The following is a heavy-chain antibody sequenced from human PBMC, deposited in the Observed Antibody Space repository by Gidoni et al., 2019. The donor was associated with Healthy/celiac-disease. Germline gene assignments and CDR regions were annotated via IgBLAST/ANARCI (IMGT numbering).Heavy chain of an antibody. D-gene: IGHD5-12*01. CDR2: SYYSGST. J-gene: IGHJ4*02. V-gene: IGHV4-31*03. CDR3: ARRPVGGYDSSFDY. Sequence: QVQLQESGPGLVKPSQTLSLTCTVPCGSIRSGGYYSRWIRQHPGKGLEWIGYSYYSGSTYYNPSLKSRVTISVDTSKNQFSLKLSSVTAADTAVYYCARRPVGGYDSSFDYWGQGTLVTVSS. CDR1: CGSIRSGGYY.